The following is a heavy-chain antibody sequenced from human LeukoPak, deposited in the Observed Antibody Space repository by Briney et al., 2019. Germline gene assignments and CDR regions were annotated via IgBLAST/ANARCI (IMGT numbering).Heavy chain of an antibody. V-gene: IGHV3-53*01. CDR2: TYTDGNT. Sequence: GGSLRLSCAASGFSVSGDNMSWVRQAPGKGLEWVSVTYTDGNTYYADSVKGRFTASGDSSKNMLYLQMNSLRAEDTAVYYCARAVRSCSATRCISINSFDYWGQGTLVAVSS. D-gene: IGHD2-15*01. J-gene: IGHJ4*02. CDR3: ARAVRSCSATRCISINSFDY. CDR1: GFSVSGDN.